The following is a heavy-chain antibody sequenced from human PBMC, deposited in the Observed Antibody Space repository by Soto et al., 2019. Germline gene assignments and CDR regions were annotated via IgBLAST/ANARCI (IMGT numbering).Heavy chain of an antibody. J-gene: IGHJ5*02. D-gene: IGHD6-19*01. Sequence: QVQLVQSGAEVKKPGASVKVSCKTSGYTFTSYDIHWVRQATGQGPEWMGWMNPYCGNTVYAQKFQGRISRTRHTSMSTAYMELSSLRSEDTAVYYCARTRFGAVAGTWGQGTLVTVSS. V-gene: IGHV1-8*01. CDR3: ARTRFGAVAGT. CDR1: GYTFTSYD. CDR2: MNPYCGNT.